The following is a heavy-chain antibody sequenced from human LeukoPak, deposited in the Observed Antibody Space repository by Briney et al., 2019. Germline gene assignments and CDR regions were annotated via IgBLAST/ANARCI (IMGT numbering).Heavy chain of an antibody. CDR3: ARHNASGNFFDF. Sequence: GESLQISSKASAYISTNYCSGCVRQMPAKGREWMGIIYPVDSNSRYSPSSRGQVTTSSDKSTSTAYRQWSSLKASDTGTYYCARHNASGNFFDFWGQGTLVTVSS. CDR2: IYPVDSNS. V-gene: IGHV5-51*01. CDR1: AYISTNYC. D-gene: IGHD3-10*01. J-gene: IGHJ4*02.